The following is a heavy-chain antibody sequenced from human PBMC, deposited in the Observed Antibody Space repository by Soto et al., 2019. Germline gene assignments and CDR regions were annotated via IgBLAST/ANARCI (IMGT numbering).Heavy chain of an antibody. CDR1: RVTVRSSV. D-gene: IGHD2-2*01. V-gene: IGHV3-23*01. CDR2: ITDSANTT. Sequence: GVSIKISCAASRVTVRSSVMHGVRQATGKGLEWVSAITDSANTTYYADSVKGRFTISRDNSKNTLYLRMNSLRAEDTAVYYCAKVRPMRDCTSTSCLGAFDIWGQGTIVTVS. J-gene: IGHJ3*02. CDR3: AKVRPMRDCTSTSCLGAFDI.